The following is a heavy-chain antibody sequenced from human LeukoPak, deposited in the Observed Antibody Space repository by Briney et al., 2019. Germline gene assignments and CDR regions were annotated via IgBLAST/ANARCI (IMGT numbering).Heavy chain of an antibody. J-gene: IGHJ4*02. CDR3: ARDKRSGWYDY. D-gene: IGHD6-19*01. Sequence: PSETLSLTCTVSGGSISSYYWSWIRQPPGKGLEWIGYIYYSGSTNYNPSLTSRVTISVDTSKNQFSLKLSSVTAADTAVYYCARDKRSGWYDYWGQGTLVTVSS. CDR1: GGSISSYY. CDR2: IYYSGST. V-gene: IGHV4-59*01.